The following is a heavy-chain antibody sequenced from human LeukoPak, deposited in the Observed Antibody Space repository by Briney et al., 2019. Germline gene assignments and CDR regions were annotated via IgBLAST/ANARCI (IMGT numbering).Heavy chain of an antibody. CDR3: ARDRIAARLPSAWFDP. Sequence: ASVKVSCKASGYTFTSYAMHWVRQAPGQRLEWMGWINAGNGNTKYSQKFQGRVTITRDTSASTAYMELSSLRSEDTAVYYCARDRIAARLPSAWFDPWGQGTLVTVSS. CDR2: INAGNGNT. V-gene: IGHV1-3*01. J-gene: IGHJ5*02. D-gene: IGHD6-6*01. CDR1: GYTFTSYA.